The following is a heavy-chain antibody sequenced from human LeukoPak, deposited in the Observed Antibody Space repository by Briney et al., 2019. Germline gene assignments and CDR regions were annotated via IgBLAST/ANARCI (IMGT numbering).Heavy chain of an antibody. Sequence: ASVKVSCKASGYTFTSYGISWVRQAPGQGLEWMGWISAYNGNTNYAQKLQGRVTMTTDTSTSTAYMELRSLRSDDTAVYYCARVDIVVVPAAGDNWFDPRGQGTLVTVSS. V-gene: IGHV1-18*01. CDR1: GYTFTSYG. CDR2: ISAYNGNT. CDR3: ARVDIVVVPAAGDNWFDP. D-gene: IGHD2-2*01. J-gene: IGHJ5*02.